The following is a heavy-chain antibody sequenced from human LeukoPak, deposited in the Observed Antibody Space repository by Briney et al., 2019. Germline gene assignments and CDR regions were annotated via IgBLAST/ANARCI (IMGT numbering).Heavy chain of an antibody. V-gene: IGHV4-39*07. CDR2: IYYSGST. CDR3: AREESRYGFYYFDY. CDR1: GGSISSGGYS. Sequence: SETLSLTCAVSGGSISSGGYSWSWIRQPPGKGLEWIGSIYYSGSTYYNPSLKSRVTISVDTSKNQFSLKLSSVTAADTAVYYCAREESRYGFYYFDYWGQGTLVTVSS. D-gene: IGHD5-18*01. J-gene: IGHJ4*02.